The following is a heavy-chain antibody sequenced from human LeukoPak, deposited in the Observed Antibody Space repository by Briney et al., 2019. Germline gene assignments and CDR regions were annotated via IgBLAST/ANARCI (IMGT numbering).Heavy chain of an antibody. D-gene: IGHD6-13*01. Sequence: GASVKVSCKASGYTFTSYYMHWVRQAPGQGLEWMGIINPSGGNTSYAQKFQGRVTMTRDTSTSTVYMELSSLRSEDTAVYYCARDFPLPYSSSWYPHHAPAGMDVWGQGTTVTVSS. CDR3: ARDFPLPYSSSWYPHHAPAGMDV. V-gene: IGHV1-46*01. CDR1: GYTFTSYY. CDR2: INPSGGNT. J-gene: IGHJ6*02.